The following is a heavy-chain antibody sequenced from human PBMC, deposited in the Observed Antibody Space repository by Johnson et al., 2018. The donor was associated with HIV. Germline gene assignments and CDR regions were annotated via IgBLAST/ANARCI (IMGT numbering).Heavy chain of an antibody. CDR1: GFTFSSYA. D-gene: IGHD6-19*01. CDR3: ARPHSTGYSREYAFDM. Sequence: QVQLLESGGGVVQPGRSLRLSCAASGFTFSSYAMHWVRQAPGKGLEWVAVISYDGGDKYYANSVKGRFTISRDNSRSTLFLQINSLRTEDTAVYYCARPHSTGYSREYAFDMWGQGTMVTVSS. J-gene: IGHJ3*02. CDR2: ISYDGGDK. V-gene: IGHV3-30*04.